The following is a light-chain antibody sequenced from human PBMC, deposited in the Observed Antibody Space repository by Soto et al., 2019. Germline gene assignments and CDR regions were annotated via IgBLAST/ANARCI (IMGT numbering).Light chain of an antibody. CDR3: QQYDTYSRT. Sequence: DIQMTQSPSTRSASVGDRVTVTCRASQSINTWLAWYQQKPGKAPKLLIYDASSLQSGVPSRFTGRGSGTEFTLTISSLQPDDFATYYCQQYDTYSRTFGQGTKVDIK. CDR2: DAS. CDR1: QSINTW. J-gene: IGKJ1*01. V-gene: IGKV1-5*01.